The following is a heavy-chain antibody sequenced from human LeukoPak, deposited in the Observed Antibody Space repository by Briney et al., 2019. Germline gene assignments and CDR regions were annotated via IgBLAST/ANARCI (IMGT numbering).Heavy chain of an antibody. V-gene: IGHV3-30-3*01. CDR2: ISYDGSNK. Sequence: GRSLRLSCAASGFTFSSYAMHWVRQAPGKGLEWVAVISYDGSNKYYADSVKGRFTISRDNSKNTLYLQMNSLRAEDTAVYYCARAYYDILVWDYWGQGTLVTVSS. CDR1: GFTFSSYA. J-gene: IGHJ4*02. CDR3: ARAYYDILVWDY. D-gene: IGHD3-9*01.